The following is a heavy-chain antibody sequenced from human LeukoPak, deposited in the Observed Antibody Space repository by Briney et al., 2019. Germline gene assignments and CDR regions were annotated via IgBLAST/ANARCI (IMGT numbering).Heavy chain of an antibody. V-gene: IGHV3-7*01. CDR1: GFTFSNYW. Sequence: GGSLRLSCAASGFTFSNYWMTWVHQAPGKGLEWVAHINQDGSEEHYMDSVKARFTISRDNAKNSLSLQMNSLRAEDTAVYYCVRDGGVSGYDLLDYWGQGALVTVSS. J-gene: IGHJ4*02. CDR2: INQDGSEE. D-gene: IGHD5-12*01. CDR3: VRDGGVSGYDLLDY.